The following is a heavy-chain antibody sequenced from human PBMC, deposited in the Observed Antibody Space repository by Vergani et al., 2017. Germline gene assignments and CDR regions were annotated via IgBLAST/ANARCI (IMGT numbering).Heavy chain of an antibody. D-gene: IGHD1-26*01. V-gene: IGHV3-48*01. CDR1: GFTFTSYS. Sequence: EVRLAESGGGLVQPGGSLRLSCAASGFTFTSYSMNWVRQAPGKGLEWVSYISGVGDTINYADSVKGRFTISRDNSLHLQMNSLRVEDTAVYYCARGIVGGLEFDNWGQGTLVTVSS. CDR3: ARGIVGGLEFDN. J-gene: IGHJ4*02. CDR2: ISGVGDTI.